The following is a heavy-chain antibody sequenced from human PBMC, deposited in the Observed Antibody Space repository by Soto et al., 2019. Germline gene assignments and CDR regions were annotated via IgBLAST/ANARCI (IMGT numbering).Heavy chain of an antibody. CDR3: ARDRRLPQWVYYGMDV. Sequence: QVQLVESGGGVVQPGRSLRLSCAASGFTFSSYAMHWVRQAPGKGLEWVAVISYDGSNKYYADSVKGRFTISRDNSKNTLYLQMNSLRAEDTAVYYCARDRRLPQWVYYGMDVWGQGTTVTVSS. CDR1: GFTFSSYA. V-gene: IGHV3-30-3*01. D-gene: IGHD6-25*01. CDR2: ISYDGSNK. J-gene: IGHJ6*02.